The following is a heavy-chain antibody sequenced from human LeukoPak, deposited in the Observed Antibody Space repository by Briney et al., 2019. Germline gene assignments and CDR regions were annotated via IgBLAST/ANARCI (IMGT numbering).Heavy chain of an antibody. CDR2: SGDSDGRT. V-gene: IGHV3-23*01. CDR1: GFTFSGSG. J-gene: IGHJ4*02. D-gene: IGHD2-15*01. CDR3: AKGGCRGTCNPLAY. Sequence: GGSLRLSCAASGFTFSGSGMSWVRQAPGKGLEWISSSGDSDGRTYYADSLKGRFTISRDNSKNTLYLQMNNLRAEDTAVYYCAKGGCRGTCNPLAYWGQGALVTVSP.